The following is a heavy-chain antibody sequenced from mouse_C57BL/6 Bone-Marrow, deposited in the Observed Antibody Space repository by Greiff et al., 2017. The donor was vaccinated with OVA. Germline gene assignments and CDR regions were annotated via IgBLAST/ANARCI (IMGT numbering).Heavy chain of an antibody. J-gene: IGHJ3*01. CDR3: TTLWLRRGVFAY. D-gene: IGHD2-2*01. Sequence: VQLQQSGAELVRPGASVKLSCTASGFNIKDDYMHWVKQRPEQGLEWIGWIDPENGDTEYASKFQGKATITADTSSNTAYLQLSSLTSEDTAVYYCTTLWLRRGVFAYWGQGTLVTVSA. CDR2: IDPENGDT. CDR1: GFNIKDDY. V-gene: IGHV14-4*01.